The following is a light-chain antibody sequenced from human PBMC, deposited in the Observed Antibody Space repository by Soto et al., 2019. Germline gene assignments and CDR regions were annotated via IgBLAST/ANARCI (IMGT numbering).Light chain of an antibody. CDR2: KAS. CDR1: QSISSW. V-gene: IGKV1-5*03. CDR3: QQHNSYPFT. Sequence: DIQMTQSPSTLSASVGDRVTITCRASQSISSWWAWYQQKPGKAPKLLIYKASSLERGVPSRFSGSESGTEFTLTISSLQPDDFATYYRQQHNSYPFTFGPGTKVDIK. J-gene: IGKJ3*01.